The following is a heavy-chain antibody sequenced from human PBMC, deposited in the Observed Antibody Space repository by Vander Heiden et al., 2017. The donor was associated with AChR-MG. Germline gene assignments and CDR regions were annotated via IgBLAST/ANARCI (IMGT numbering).Heavy chain of an antibody. D-gene: IGHD1-1*01. J-gene: IGHJ4*02. V-gene: IGHV3-53*02. Sequence: EVQLVETGGGLIQPGGSLRLSCAPSGFTVSGNYMSWVRQAPGKGLEWVSVIYSKGNTDYSDSVKGRFTISRDNSKNRLYIKMNSLRAEDTAVYYCAPHNPIAYWGQGTVVTVSS. CDR2: IYSKGNT. CDR1: GFTVSGNY. CDR3: APHNPIAY.